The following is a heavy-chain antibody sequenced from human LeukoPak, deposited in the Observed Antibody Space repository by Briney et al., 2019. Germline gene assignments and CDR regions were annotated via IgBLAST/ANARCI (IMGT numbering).Heavy chain of an antibody. V-gene: IGHV3-74*01. CDR2: INGDGSRI. J-gene: IGHJ4*02. CDR1: GFTFSSYW. Sequence: GGSLRLSCAASGFTFSSYWMHWVRQAPGKGLVWVSLINGDGSRIGYADSVKGRFTISRDNAKNTLSLEMNSLRVEDTAIYYCVPADKQWGQGTLVTVSS. CDR3: VPADKQ.